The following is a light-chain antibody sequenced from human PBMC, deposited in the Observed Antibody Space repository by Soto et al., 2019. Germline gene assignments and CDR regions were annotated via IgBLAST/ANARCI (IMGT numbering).Light chain of an antibody. CDR3: AAWDDILNGVV. CDR2: YDD. CDR1: SSNIENNA. V-gene: IGLV1-36*01. Sequence: QSVLTQPPSVSEAPEQRVTISCSGGSSNIENNAVNWYQQLPGKAPKLLIYYDDLLPSGVSDRFSGSKSGTSASLAISGLQSEDEADYYCAAWDDILNGVVFGGGTKLTVL. J-gene: IGLJ2*01.